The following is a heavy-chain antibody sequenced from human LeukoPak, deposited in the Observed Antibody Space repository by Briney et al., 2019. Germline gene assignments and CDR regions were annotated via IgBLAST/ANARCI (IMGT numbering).Heavy chain of an antibody. Sequence: PGGSLRLSCAASGFTFSSYGMHWVRQAPGKGLDWVAFIRYDGNNKYYADSVKGRFTISRDNSKNTLHLQMNSLRAEDTAVYYCAKSYSYILWFGDFWGQGTLVTVSS. CDR1: GFTFSSYG. V-gene: IGHV3-30*02. J-gene: IGHJ4*02. CDR3: AKSYSYILWFGDF. CDR2: IRYDGNNK. D-gene: IGHD3-10*01.